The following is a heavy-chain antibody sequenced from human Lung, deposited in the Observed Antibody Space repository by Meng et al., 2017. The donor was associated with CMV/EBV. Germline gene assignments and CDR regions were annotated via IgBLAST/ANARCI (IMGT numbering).Heavy chain of an antibody. D-gene: IGHD2-2*02. Sequence: SXXVSCKASGGTFSSYAFSWVRQAPGQGLEWMGGIIPIFGIANYAQKFQGRVTVTTDESTSTAYMELSSLRSEDTALYYCARDRTGDCSSTSCYNYYYYYGMDVWGQGXTVTDSS. CDR1: GGTFSSYA. J-gene: IGHJ6*02. V-gene: IGHV1-69*05. CDR2: IIPIFGIA. CDR3: ARDRTGDCSSTSCYNYYYYYGMDV.